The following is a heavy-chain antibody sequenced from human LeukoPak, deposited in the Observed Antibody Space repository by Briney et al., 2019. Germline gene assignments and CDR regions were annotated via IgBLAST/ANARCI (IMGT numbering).Heavy chain of an antibody. CDR2: INPNSGGT. V-gene: IGHV1-2*06. CDR3: ARSPPTHLWFGGFVTINWFDP. D-gene: IGHD3-10*01. CDR1: GGTFSSYA. J-gene: IGHJ5*02. Sequence: ASVKVSCKASGGTFSSYAISCVRQAPGQGLEWMGRINPNSGGTNYAQKFQGRVTMTRDTSISTAYMELSRLRSDDTAVYYCARSPPTHLWFGGFVTINWFDPWGQGTLVTVSS.